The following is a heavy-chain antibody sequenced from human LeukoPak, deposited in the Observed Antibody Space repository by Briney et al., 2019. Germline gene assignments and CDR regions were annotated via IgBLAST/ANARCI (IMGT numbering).Heavy chain of an antibody. D-gene: IGHD6-19*01. Sequence: GASVKVSCKASGYTFTSYGISWVRQAPGQGLEWMGGIIPIFGTANYAQKFQGRVTITADESTSTAYMELSSLRSEDTAVYYCASGQASSGWLDYWGQGTLVTVSS. J-gene: IGHJ4*02. CDR1: GYTFTSYG. V-gene: IGHV1-69*13. CDR2: IIPIFGTA. CDR3: ASGQASSGWLDY.